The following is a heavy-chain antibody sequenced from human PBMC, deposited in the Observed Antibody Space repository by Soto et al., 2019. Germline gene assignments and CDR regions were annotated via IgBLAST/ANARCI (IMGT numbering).Heavy chain of an antibody. J-gene: IGHJ6*02. D-gene: IGHD6-13*01. CDR2: ISWNSVSR. CDR3: TKDAGGYSSSWHDYYYGMDV. CDR1: GFTFDDYA. Sequence: GGSLRLSGAASGFTFDDYAMHWVRQAPGKGLEWVSGISWNSVSRCYADSVKGRFTISRDNAKNSLYLQMNSLRAEDTALYYCTKDAGGYSSSWHDYYYGMDVWGQGTTVTVS. V-gene: IGHV3-9*01.